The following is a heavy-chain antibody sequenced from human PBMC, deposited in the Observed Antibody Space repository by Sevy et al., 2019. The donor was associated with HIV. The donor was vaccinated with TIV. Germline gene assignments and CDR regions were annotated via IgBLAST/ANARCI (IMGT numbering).Heavy chain of an antibody. Sequence: GGSLRLSCAASGFTFSGYSMNWVRQAPGKGLEWVSSISSSSSYIYYADSVKGRFTISRDNAKNSLYLQMNSLRAEDTAVYYCARGLTAAAPPRYGMDVWGQGTTVTVSS. CDR2: ISSSSSYI. V-gene: IGHV3-21*01. J-gene: IGHJ6*02. CDR1: GFTFSGYS. D-gene: IGHD6-13*01. CDR3: ARGLTAAAPPRYGMDV.